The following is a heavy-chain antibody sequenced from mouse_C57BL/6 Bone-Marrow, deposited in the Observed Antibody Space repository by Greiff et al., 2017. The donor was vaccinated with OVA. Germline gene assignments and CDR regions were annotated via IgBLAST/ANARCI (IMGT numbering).Heavy chain of an antibody. CDR3: ARAGSSYGWYFDV. J-gene: IGHJ1*03. CDR1: GYTFTSYW. Sequence: QVQLKQPGAELVRPGSSVKLSCKASGYTFTSYWMHWVKQRPIQGLEWIGNIDPSDSETHYNQKFKDKATLTVDKSSSTAYMQLSSLTSEDSAVYYCARAGSSYGWYFDVWGTGTTVTVSS. D-gene: IGHD1-1*01. CDR2: IDPSDSET. V-gene: IGHV1-52*01.